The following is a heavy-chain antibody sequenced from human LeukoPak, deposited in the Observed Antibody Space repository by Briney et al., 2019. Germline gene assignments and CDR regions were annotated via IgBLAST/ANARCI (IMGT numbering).Heavy chain of an antibody. CDR3: AQRGGSYRYFDY. J-gene: IGHJ4*02. Sequence: PSETLSLTCTVSVGSISTSGYYWGWIRQPPGRGLEWIGSIYYTGSNYSNPSLKSRVTISVDTSKNQFSLKLSSVTAADAAVYYCAQRGGSYRYFDYWGQGALVTVSS. CDR1: VGSISTSGYY. V-gene: IGHV4-39*01. D-gene: IGHD1-26*01. CDR2: IYYTGSN.